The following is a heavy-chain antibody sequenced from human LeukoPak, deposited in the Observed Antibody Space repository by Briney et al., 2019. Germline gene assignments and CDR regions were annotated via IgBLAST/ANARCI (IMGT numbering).Heavy chain of an antibody. CDR1: GGSISSYY. CDR2: MYYSGST. Sequence: SETLSLTWTVCGGSISSYYWTRIRQPPGKELEWIGYMYYSGSTNYKLSLKTPVTILVDTSKNEFSLKLSSVTAADTAVYYCARQADYGDSYYMDVWRKGTTVTVSS. CDR3: ARQADYGDSYYMDV. V-gene: IGHV4-59*01. D-gene: IGHD4-17*01. J-gene: IGHJ6*03.